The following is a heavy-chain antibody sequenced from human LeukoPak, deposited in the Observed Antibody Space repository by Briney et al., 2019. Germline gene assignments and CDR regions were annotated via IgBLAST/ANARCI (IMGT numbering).Heavy chain of an antibody. CDR1: GFTFSNFW. V-gene: IGHV3-7*03. Sequence: GGSLRLSCTASGFTFSNFWMGWVRQAPGKGLEWVANIKQDETEKFYLGSVKGRFTISRDNSKNTLYLQMNSLRAEDTAVYYCAKHGGVVVTVPFDYWGQGTLVTVSS. D-gene: IGHD2-21*02. J-gene: IGHJ4*02. CDR3: AKHGGVVVTVPFDY. CDR2: IKQDETEK.